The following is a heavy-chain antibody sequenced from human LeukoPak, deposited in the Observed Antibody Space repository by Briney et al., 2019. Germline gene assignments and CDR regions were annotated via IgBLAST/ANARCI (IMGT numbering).Heavy chain of an antibody. J-gene: IGHJ4*02. D-gene: IGHD6-13*01. CDR2: ISGSGGST. CDR3: AKGFSRFSYFDY. CDR1: GFTFSSYA. V-gene: IGHV3-23*01. Sequence: PGGSLRLSCAASGFTFSSYAMSWVRQAPGKGLEWVSAISGSGGSTYYAHSVKGRFTISRDNSKNTLYLQMNSLRAEDTAVYYCAKGFSRFSYFDYWGQGTLVTVSS.